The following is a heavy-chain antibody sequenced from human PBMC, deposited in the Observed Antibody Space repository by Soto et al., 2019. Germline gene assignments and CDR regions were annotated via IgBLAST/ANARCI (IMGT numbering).Heavy chain of an antibody. CDR3: ATEATPRIAVAGPYYFDY. V-gene: IGHV1-24*01. Sequence: ASVEVSCKVSGYTLTELSMHGVRQAPGKRLEWMGGFDPEDGETIYAQKFQGRVTMTEDTSTDTAYMELSSLRSEDTAVYYCATEATPRIAVAGPYYFDYWGQGTTVTVSS. CDR2: FDPEDGET. J-gene: IGHJ4*02. D-gene: IGHD6-19*01. CDR1: GYTLTELS.